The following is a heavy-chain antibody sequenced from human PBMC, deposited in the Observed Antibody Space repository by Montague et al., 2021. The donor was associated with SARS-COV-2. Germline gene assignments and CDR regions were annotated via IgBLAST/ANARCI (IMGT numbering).Heavy chain of an antibody. CDR1: GGSISTNT. CDR2: VSTYGDT. J-gene: IGHJ4*02. Sequence: SETLSLTCTVSGGSISTNTWCWIRLHPRKAMERVGSVSTYGDTTYNPSLQSRGTKSVDTSKNQYFLKMTSVTAADTATYYCARGSGHYYRLFDNWGQGNLVTVSS. D-gene: IGHD2-15*01. V-gene: IGHV4-4*07. CDR3: ARGSGHYYRLFDN.